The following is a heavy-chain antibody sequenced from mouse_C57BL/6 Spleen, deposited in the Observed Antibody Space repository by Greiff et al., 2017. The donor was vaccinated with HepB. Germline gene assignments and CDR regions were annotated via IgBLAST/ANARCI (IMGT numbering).Heavy chain of an antibody. CDR3: ARDQATSSFDY. CDR1: GFTFSSYA. Sequence: VQLKESGGGLVKPGGSLKLSCAASGFTFSSYAMSWVRQTLEKRLEWVATISDGGSYTYYPDNVKGRFTISRDNAKNNLYLQMSHLKSEDTAMYYCARDQATSSFDYWGQGTTLTVSS. D-gene: IGHD3-2*02. V-gene: IGHV5-4*01. J-gene: IGHJ2*01. CDR2: ISDGGSYT.